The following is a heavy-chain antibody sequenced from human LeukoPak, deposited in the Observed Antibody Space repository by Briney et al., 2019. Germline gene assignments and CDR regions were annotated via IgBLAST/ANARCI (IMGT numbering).Heavy chain of an antibody. Sequence: GGSLRLSCAASGFAFSSYAMSWVRQAPGKGLEWVSAISGSGGSTYYADSVKGRFTISRDNSKNTLYLQMNSLRAEDTAVYYCARNYYYDSSGYRARGDGFDYWGQGTLVTVSS. D-gene: IGHD3-22*01. CDR1: GFAFSSYA. CDR2: ISGSGGST. CDR3: ARNYYYDSSGYRARGDGFDY. J-gene: IGHJ4*02. V-gene: IGHV3-23*01.